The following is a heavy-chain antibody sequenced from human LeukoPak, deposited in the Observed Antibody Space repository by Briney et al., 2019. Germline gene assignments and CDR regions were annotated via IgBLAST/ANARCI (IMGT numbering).Heavy chain of an antibody. CDR1: GYSISSGYY. Sequence: PSETLSLTCAVSGYSISSGYYWAWIRQTPGKGLEWIGSIYHSGSTYYNPSLKSRVTISVDTSKNQFSLRLSSVTAADTAVYYCVRLRWELLAPYFDHWGQGAFVIVSS. V-gene: IGHV4-38-2*01. D-gene: IGHD2-15*01. CDR2: IYHSGST. CDR3: VRLRWELLAPYFDH. J-gene: IGHJ4*02.